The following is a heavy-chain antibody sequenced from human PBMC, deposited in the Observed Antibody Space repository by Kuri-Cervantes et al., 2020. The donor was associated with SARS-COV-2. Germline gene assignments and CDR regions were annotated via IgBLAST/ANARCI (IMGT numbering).Heavy chain of an antibody. CDR1: GFTFDDYA. CDR2: ISWNSGSI. J-gene: IGHJ4*02. V-gene: IGHV3-9*03. CDR3: APRDY. Sequence: GGSLRLSCAASGFTFDDYAMHWVRQAPGKGLEWVSGISWNSGSIGYADSVKGRFTISRDNAKNSLYLQMNSLRAEDMALYYCAPRDYWGQGILVTVSS.